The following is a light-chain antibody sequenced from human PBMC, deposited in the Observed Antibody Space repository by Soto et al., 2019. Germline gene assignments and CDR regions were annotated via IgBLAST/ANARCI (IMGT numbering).Light chain of an antibody. CDR1: QSVSRY. CDR3: QQYNDLPLIT. J-gene: IGKJ5*01. CDR2: GAS. Sequence: EIVMTQSPATLSVSPGERATLSCRASQSVSRYLAWYQQQPGQAPRLLIYGASTRATDIPARFSGSGSGTEFTLTITSLQSEDFAVYYCQQYNDLPLITFGQGTRLEIK. V-gene: IGKV3-15*01.